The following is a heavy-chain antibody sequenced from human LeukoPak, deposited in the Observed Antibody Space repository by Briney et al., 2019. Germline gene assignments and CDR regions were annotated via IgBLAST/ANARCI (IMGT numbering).Heavy chain of an antibody. V-gene: IGHV4-39*01. D-gene: IGHD6-19*01. Sequence: PSETLSLTCTISGGSIRSSNYYWGWIRQPPGKGLEGIGSIYYSGSTYYNPSLKSRVTISVDTSKNQLSLKLSSVTAADTAVYYCARHLRAVAGTLNPRWGWFDPWGQGTLVTVSS. CDR3: ARHLRAVAGTLNPRWGWFDP. CDR2: IYYSGST. J-gene: IGHJ5*02. CDR1: GGSIRSSNYY.